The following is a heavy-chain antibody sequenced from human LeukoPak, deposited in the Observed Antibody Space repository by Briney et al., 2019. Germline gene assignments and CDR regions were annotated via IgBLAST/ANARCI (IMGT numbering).Heavy chain of an antibody. D-gene: IGHD3-3*01. J-gene: IGHJ6*02. CDR2: INPNSGGT. Sequence: GASVKVSCKAFGDIFTSYYMHWVRQAPGQGLEWMGRINPNSGGTNYAQKFQGRVTMTRDTSISTAYMELSRLRSDDTAVYYCAREIDFWSGYSMSPYYGMDVWGQGTTVTVSS. CDR3: AREIDFWSGYSMSPYYGMDV. CDR1: GDIFTSYY. V-gene: IGHV1-2*06.